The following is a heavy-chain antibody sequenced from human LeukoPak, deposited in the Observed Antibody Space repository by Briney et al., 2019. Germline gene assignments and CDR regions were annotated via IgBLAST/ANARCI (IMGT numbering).Heavy chain of an antibody. CDR1: GFTFSSYA. CDR2: ISGSGYST. Sequence: TGGSLRISCAASGFTFSSYAMSWVRQAPGKGLEWVSAISGSGYSTYYADSVKGRFTISRDNSKNTLYLQMNSLRAEDTAVYYCAKEAGYSGFDYPDYWGQGTLVTVSS. V-gene: IGHV3-23*01. D-gene: IGHD5-12*01. CDR3: AKEAGYSGFDYPDY. J-gene: IGHJ4*02.